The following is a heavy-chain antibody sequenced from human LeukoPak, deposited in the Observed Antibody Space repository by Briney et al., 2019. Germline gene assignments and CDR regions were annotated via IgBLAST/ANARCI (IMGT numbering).Heavy chain of an antibody. V-gene: IGHV4-34*01. Sequence: SETLSLTCAVYGGSFSGYYWSWIRQPPGRGLEWNGEINHSGSTNYNPSLKSRVTISVDTSKNQFSLKLSSVTAADTAVYYCARGRFDRRYYYDSSGYYIDYWGRGTLVTVSS. CDR3: ARGRFDRRYYYDSSGYYIDY. D-gene: IGHD3-22*01. J-gene: IGHJ4*02. CDR2: INHSGST. CDR1: GGSFSGYY.